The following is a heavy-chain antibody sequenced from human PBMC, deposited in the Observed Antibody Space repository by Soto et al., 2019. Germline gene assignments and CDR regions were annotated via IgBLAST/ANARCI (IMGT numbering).Heavy chain of an antibody. CDR3: GRRTRRWSFAY. CDR2: ISGSGGST. V-gene: IGHV3-23*01. CDR1: GFTFSSYA. Sequence: EVQLLESGGGLVQPGGSLRLSCAASGFTFSSYAMSWVRQAPGKGLEWVSAISGSGGSTYYADSVKGRFTFSRDNSKNTLSLQMNSLRAEGTAVYYCGRRTRRWSFAYWGQGPLVTVSS. J-gene: IGHJ4*02. D-gene: IGHD2-2*01.